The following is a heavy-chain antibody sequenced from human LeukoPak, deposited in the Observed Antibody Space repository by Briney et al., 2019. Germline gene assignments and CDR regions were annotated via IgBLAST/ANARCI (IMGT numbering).Heavy chain of an antibody. CDR3: AKGRIQLWFIFNY. D-gene: IGHD5-18*01. CDR1: GFTFSSYG. CDR2: ISDTGGST. Sequence: GGSLRLSCAASGFTFSSYGMNWVRQAPGRGLEWVSVISDTGGSTYYAVSVKGRFTISRDNSKNTLYLQMNSLRAEDTAVYYCAKGRIQLWFIFNYWGQGTLVTVSS. J-gene: IGHJ4*02. V-gene: IGHV3-23*01.